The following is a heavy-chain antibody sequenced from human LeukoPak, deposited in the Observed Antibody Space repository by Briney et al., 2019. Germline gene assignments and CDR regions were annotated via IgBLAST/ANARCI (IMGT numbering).Heavy chain of an antibody. J-gene: IGHJ6*03. CDR2: ISSSSYI. CDR3: ARLAEDYYYYMDV. V-gene: IGHV3-69-1*01. Sequence: PGGSLRLSCAASGFTFSNAWMSWVRQAPGKGLEWVSSISSSSYIYYADSVKGRFTISRDNAKNSLYLQMSSLRAEDTAVYYCARLAEDYYYYMDVWGKETTVTVSS. CDR1: GFTFSNAW.